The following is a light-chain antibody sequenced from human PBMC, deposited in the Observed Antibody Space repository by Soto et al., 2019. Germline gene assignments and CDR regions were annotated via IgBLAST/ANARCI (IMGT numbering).Light chain of an antibody. CDR2: GAS. V-gene: IGKV3-15*01. CDR1: QTVYNN. J-gene: IGKJ4*01. Sequence: EIVMTQSPATLSVSPGERATLSCRASQTVYNNLAWYQQKPGQPPRLLIYGASARATGIPARFSGSGSGTEFTLTISSLQSEDFAVYYXXQYSNWPLTFGGGTKVEIK. CDR3: XQYSNWPLT.